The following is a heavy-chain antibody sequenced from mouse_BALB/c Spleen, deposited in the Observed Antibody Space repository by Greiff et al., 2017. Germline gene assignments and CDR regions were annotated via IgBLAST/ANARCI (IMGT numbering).Heavy chain of an antibody. CDR2: IYPGDGDT. Sequence: QVQLKESGAELARPGASVKLSCKASGYTFTSYWMQWVKQRPGQGLEWIGAIYPGDGDTRYTQKFKGKATLTADKSSSTAYMQLSSLASEDSAVYYCARRGPPFDYWGQGTTLTVSS. V-gene: IGHV1-87*01. J-gene: IGHJ2*01. CDR1: GYTFTSYW. D-gene: IGHD6-1*01. CDR3: ARRGPPFDY.